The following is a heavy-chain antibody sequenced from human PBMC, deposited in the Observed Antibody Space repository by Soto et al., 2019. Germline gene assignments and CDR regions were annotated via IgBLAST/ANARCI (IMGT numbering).Heavy chain of an antibody. D-gene: IGHD3-16*01. V-gene: IGHV4-30-4*01. CDR1: GGSISSGDYY. Sequence: PSETLSLTCTVSGGSISSGDYYWSWIRQPPGKGLEWIGYIYYSGSTYYNPSLKSRVTISVDPSQNQFSLRLASVTAADTAVYYCARQTYLTYLDIWGQGTMVTVSS. CDR3: ARQTYLTYLDI. J-gene: IGHJ3*02. CDR2: IYYSGST.